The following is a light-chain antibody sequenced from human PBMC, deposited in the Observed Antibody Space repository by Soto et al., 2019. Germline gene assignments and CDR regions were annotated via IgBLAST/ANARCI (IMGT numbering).Light chain of an antibody. CDR3: SSFTSSNTWV. J-gene: IGLJ3*02. CDR1: SSDVGNYNY. Sequence: QSALTQPASVSGSPGQSITISCTGTSSDVGNYNYVSWCQQHPGKAPKLVIYEVSNRPSGVSNRFSGSKSGNTASLTISGLQAEDEADYYCSSFTSSNTWVFGGGTKLTVL. V-gene: IGLV2-14*01. CDR2: EVS.